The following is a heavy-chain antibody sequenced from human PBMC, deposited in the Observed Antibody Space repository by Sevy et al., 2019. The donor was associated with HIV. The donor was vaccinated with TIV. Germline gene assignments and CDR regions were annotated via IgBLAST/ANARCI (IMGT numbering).Heavy chain of an antibody. Sequence: GGCLRLSCTASGFTVSSNYMSWVRQAPGKGLEWISVLYSGGSTYYADSVKGRFTISRDNSKNTLYLQMNSLRAAVTAVYHCARVTVRGFDYWGQGTLVTVSS. D-gene: IGHD3-10*01. V-gene: IGHV3-53*01. CDR3: ARVTVRGFDY. CDR1: GFTVSSNY. J-gene: IGHJ4*02. CDR2: LYSGGST.